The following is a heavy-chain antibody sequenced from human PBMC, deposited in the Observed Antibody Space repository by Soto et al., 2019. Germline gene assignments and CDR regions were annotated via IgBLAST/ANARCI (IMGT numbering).Heavy chain of an antibody. Sequence: GGSLRLSCAASGFTFSSYAMSWVRQAPGKGLEWVSAISGSGGSTYYADSVKGRFTISRDNSKNTLYLQMNSLRAEDTAVYYCAKDDYDSSGYLPLKYWGQGTLVTVSS. V-gene: IGHV3-23*01. CDR1: GFTFSSYA. CDR2: ISGSGGST. CDR3: AKDDYDSSGYLPLKY. D-gene: IGHD3-22*01. J-gene: IGHJ4*02.